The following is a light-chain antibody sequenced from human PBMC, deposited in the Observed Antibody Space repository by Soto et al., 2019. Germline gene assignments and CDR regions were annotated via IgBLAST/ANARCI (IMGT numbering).Light chain of an antibody. CDR1: SSDVGGYNY. Sequence: QSALTQPASVSGSPGQSITISCTGTSSDVGGYNYVSWYQHHPGKAPKLMIYEVSNRPSGVSNRFYGSKSGNTASLTISGLQAEDEADYYCSSYTSSSTPYVFGTGTKVTVL. CDR2: EVS. V-gene: IGLV2-14*01. CDR3: SSYTSSSTPYV. J-gene: IGLJ1*01.